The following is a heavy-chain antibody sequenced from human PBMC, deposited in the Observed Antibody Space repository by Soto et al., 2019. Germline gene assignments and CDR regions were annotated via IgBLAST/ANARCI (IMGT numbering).Heavy chain of an antibody. Sequence: EVQLVESGGGLVQPGRSLRLSCAASGFTFDDYAMHWVRQAPGKDLEWVSGISWNSGSIGYADSVKGRFTISRDNAKNSLYLQMNSLRAEDTALYYCAKDTRDYATYYYYMDVWGKGTTVTVSS. J-gene: IGHJ6*03. V-gene: IGHV3-9*01. CDR3: AKDTRDYATYYYYMDV. CDR1: GFTFDDYA. CDR2: ISWNSGSI. D-gene: IGHD4-17*01.